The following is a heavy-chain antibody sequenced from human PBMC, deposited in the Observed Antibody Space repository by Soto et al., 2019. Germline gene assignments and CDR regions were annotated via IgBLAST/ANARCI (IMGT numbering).Heavy chain of an antibody. CDR3: AIGEEGGMSSGYERIPDY. CDR1: GFTFSSYG. V-gene: IGHV3-33*01. Sequence: QVQLVESGGGVVQPGRSLRLSCAASGFTFSSYGMHWVRQAPGRGLEWVAAIWYDGSNKYYADSVKGRLTISRDNCKKTLYLQMNSLRAEDMAVYYCAIGEEGGMSSGYERIPDYCGQGTLVTVSS. CDR2: IWYDGSNK. J-gene: IGHJ4*02. D-gene: IGHD5-12*01.